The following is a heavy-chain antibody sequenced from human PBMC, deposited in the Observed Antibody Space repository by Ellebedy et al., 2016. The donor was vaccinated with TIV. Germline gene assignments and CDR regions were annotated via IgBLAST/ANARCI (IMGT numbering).Heavy chain of an antibody. J-gene: IGHJ6*02. D-gene: IGHD5-18*01. V-gene: IGHV1-69*04. CDR2: IIPILGIA. CDR3: ARPLDGQDTVSPFYYYGMDV. CDR1: GGTFSSYA. Sequence: ASVKVSCKASGGTFSSYAISWVRQAPGQGLEWMGRIIPILGIANYAQKFQGRVTITADKSTSTAYMELSSLRSEDTAVYYCARPLDGQDTVSPFYYYGMDVWGQGTTVTVSS.